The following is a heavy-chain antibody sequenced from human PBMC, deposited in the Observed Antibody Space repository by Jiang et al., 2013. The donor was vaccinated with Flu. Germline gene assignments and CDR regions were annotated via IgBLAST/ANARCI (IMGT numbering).Heavy chain of an antibody. CDR2: INPNSGGT. D-gene: IGHD5-24*01. CDR3: ARDRVSGGYNEGAFDI. J-gene: IGHJ3*02. CDR1: GYTFTGYY. V-gene: IGHV1-2*02. Sequence: EVKKPGASVKVSCKASGYTFTGYYMHWVRQAPGQGLEWMGWINPNSGGTNYAQKFQGRVTMTRDTSISTAYMELSRLRSDDTAVYYCARDRVSGGYNEGAFDIWGQGTMVTVSS.